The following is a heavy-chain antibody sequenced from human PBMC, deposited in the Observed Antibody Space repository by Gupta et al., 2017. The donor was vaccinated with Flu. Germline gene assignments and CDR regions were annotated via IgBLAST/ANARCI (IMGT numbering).Heavy chain of an antibody. CDR2: LYAGGNT. J-gene: IGHJ6*02. CDR3: AGCDWWQFRDGMDV. Sequence: IRNYNWNWIRQSAGKGLDWIGRLYAGGNTKYNPFLESRVTMSLATSKTQVSLNLTAVNDAATAVEECAGCDWWQFRDGMDVWGQGSTVTVSS. CDR1: IRNYN. D-gene: IGHD2-8*02. V-gene: IGHV4-4*07.